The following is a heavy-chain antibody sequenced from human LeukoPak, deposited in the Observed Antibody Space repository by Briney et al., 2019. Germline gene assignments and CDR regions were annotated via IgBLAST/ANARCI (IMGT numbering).Heavy chain of an antibody. CDR3: AREAVDSSSWWDYYYYYGMDV. V-gene: IGHV3-30*04. D-gene: IGHD6-13*01. Sequence: GGSLRLSCAASGFTFSSYAMHWVRQAPGKGLEWVAVISYDGSNKYYADSVKGRFTISRGNSKNTLYLQMNSLRAEDTAVYYCAREAVDSSSWWDYYYYYGMDVWGQGTTVTVSS. CDR1: GFTFSSYA. CDR2: ISYDGSNK. J-gene: IGHJ6*02.